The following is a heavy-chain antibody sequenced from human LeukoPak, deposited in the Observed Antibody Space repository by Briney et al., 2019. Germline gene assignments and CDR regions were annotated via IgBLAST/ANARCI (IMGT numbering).Heavy chain of an antibody. CDR3: ARHGFSYDILTGKGDYFDY. Sequence: ASVKVSCKASGYSFTNYGISWVRQAPGQGLEWMGWISAHNGNTNYAQKLQGRVTMTTDTSTSTAYMELRTLRSDDTAVYYCARHGFSYDILTGKGDYFDYWGQGTLVTVSS. D-gene: IGHD3-9*01. J-gene: IGHJ4*02. CDR1: GYSFTNYG. V-gene: IGHV1-18*01. CDR2: ISAHNGNT.